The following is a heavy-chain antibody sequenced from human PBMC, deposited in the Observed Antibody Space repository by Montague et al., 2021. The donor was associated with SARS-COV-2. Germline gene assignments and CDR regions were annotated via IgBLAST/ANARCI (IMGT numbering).Heavy chain of an antibody. CDR1: GFSLITSGMC. J-gene: IGHJ4*02. CDR3: ARSYGDYRDSYLDY. V-gene: IGHV2-70*01. Sequence: PALVKPTQTLTLTCTFSGFSLITSGMCVSWIRQPPGKALEWLALIDWDEDQYYSTSLKTRLTISKDTSKNQVVLTMTNMDPIDTATYYCARSYGDYRDSYLDYWGQGTLVTVSS. CDR2: IDWDEDQ. D-gene: IGHD4-17*01.